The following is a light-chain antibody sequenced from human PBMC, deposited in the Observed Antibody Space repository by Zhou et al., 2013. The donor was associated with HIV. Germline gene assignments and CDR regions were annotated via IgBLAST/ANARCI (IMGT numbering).Light chain of an antibody. Sequence: EIVMSQSPTALSVSPGERVTLSCRASRSISTNLAWYQQKPGQAPRLLIYGASTRATGIPARFSGSGSGTEFTLTISSLQSEDFAVYYCQHYNNWPPWTFGQGTKVEIK. J-gene: IGKJ1*01. V-gene: IGKV3-15*01. CDR1: RSISTN. CDR3: QHYNNWPPWT. CDR2: GAS.